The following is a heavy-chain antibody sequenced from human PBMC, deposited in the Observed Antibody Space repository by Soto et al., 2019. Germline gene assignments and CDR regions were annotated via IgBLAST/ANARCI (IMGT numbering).Heavy chain of an antibody. V-gene: IGHV1-18*01. D-gene: IGHD6-13*01. Sequence: ASVKVSCKASGYTFTSYGISWVRQAPGQELEWMGWISAYNGNTNYAQKLQGRVTMTTDTSTSTAYMELRSLRSDDTAVYYCAGGAIYSSSWYQNYYYGMDVWGQGTTVTV. CDR2: ISAYNGNT. CDR1: GYTFTSYG. J-gene: IGHJ6*02. CDR3: AGGAIYSSSWYQNYYYGMDV.